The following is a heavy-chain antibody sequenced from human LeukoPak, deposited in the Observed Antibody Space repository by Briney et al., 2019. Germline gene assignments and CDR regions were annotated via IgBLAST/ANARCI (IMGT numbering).Heavy chain of an antibody. CDR3: AKDRSSSWSRKPLFDY. Sequence: PGGSLRLSCAASGFTFSSYDMQWVRQAPGKGLEWVAVISYDGSNKYYADSVKGRFTISRDNSKNTLYLQMNSLRAEDTAVYYRAKDRSSSWSRKPLFDYWGQGTLVTVSS. CDR1: GFTFSSYD. J-gene: IGHJ4*02. V-gene: IGHV3-30*18. CDR2: ISYDGSNK. D-gene: IGHD6-13*01.